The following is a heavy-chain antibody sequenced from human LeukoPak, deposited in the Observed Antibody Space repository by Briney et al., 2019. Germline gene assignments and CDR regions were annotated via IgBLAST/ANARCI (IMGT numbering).Heavy chain of an antibody. Sequence: GGSLRLSCAASGFTFSDYYMSWIRQAPGKGLEWVSYISSSGSTKYYADSVKGRFSISRDNAKNSLYMQMNRLRAEDTAVYYCARDLHGEGIRYFEWLPAPIVYWGQGPLVTVSS. CDR2: ISSSGSTK. CDR3: ARDLHGEGIRYFEWLPAPIVY. D-gene: IGHD3-9*01. CDR1: GFTFSDYY. V-gene: IGHV3-11*01. J-gene: IGHJ4*02.